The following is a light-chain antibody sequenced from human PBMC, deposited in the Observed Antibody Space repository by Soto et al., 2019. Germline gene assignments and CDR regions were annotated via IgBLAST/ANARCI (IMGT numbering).Light chain of an antibody. V-gene: IGLV3-25*03. J-gene: IGLJ2*01. CDR2: KDS. Sequence: SYELTQPPSVSVSPGQTARITCSGDALLKQYAYWYQQKPGQAPVLVIYKDSERPSGIPERFSGSSSGTTVTLTISGVQAEDEADYYCQSADSSGTSYVVFGGGTKLTVL. CDR1: ALLKQY. CDR3: QSADSSGTSYVV.